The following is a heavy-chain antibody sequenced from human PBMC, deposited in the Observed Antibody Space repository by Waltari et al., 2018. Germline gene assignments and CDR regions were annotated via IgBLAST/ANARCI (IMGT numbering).Heavy chain of an antibody. CDR2: IIPIFGTA. CDR1: GGTFSSYA. J-gene: IGHJ6*03. Sequence: QVQLVQYGAEVKKPGSSVKVSCKASGGTFSSYAISWVRQAPGTWREWMGGIIPIFGTANYAQKFQGRVTITADESTSTAYMELSSLRSEDTAVYYCARTQTGVTIFDPEYYYYMDVWGKGTTVTISS. CDR3: ARTQTGVTIFDPEYYYYMDV. D-gene: IGHD3-3*01. V-gene: IGHV1-69*12.